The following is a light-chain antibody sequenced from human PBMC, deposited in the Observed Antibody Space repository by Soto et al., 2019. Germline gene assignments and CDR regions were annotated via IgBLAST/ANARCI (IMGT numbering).Light chain of an antibody. V-gene: IGKV1-16*02. Sequence: DIQLTQSPSALSASVGDRVTITCRASRGIKNYLAWFQQKPGKGPKSLIYAAATLQSRVPAKFSGSGSGTDFTLTITSLQPEDFATYYCQQSFDYPWTFGQGTKVEIK. CDR2: AAA. J-gene: IGKJ1*01. CDR3: QQSFDYPWT. CDR1: RGIKNY.